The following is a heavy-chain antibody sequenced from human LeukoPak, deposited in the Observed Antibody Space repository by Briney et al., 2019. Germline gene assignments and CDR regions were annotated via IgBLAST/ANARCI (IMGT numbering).Heavy chain of an antibody. CDR3: ARDTGKHTYFDY. J-gene: IGHJ4*02. V-gene: IGHV1-69*06. D-gene: IGHD2-21*01. CDR2: IIPIFGTA. CDR1: GGTFSSYA. Sequence: ASVKVSCKASGGTFSSYAISWVRQAPGQGLEWMGGIIPIFGTANYAQKFQGRVTITAVKSTSTAYMELSSLRSEDTAVYYCARDTGKHTYFDYWGQGTLVTVSS.